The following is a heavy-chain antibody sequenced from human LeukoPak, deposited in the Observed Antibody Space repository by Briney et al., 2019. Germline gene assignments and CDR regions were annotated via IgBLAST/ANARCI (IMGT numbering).Heavy chain of an antibody. J-gene: IGHJ4*02. CDR3: ARDMNPTHYFDY. Sequence: ASETLSLTCNVSGYSISSGYYWAWIRQAPGKGLEWIGSIYHSGYTHYNPSLKGRVTISVDTSKNDFSLKLSSVAAAGTAIYYCARDMNPTHYFDYWGQGTLVTVSS. CDR1: GYSISSGYY. D-gene: IGHD3-16*01. CDR2: IYHSGYT. V-gene: IGHV4-38-2*02.